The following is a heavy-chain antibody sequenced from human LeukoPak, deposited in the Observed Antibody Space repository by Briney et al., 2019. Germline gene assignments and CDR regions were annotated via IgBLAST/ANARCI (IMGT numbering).Heavy chain of an antibody. D-gene: IGHD4-17*01. CDR2: MNPDSGNT. CDR3: AVHLPGDYLDP. CDR1: GYTFTIYD. V-gene: IGHV1-8*01. J-gene: IGHJ5*02. Sequence: ASVKVSCKASGYTFTIYDINWVRQAAGQGVEWMGWMNPDSGNTDFVQKFQGRVTMTRNTSISTAYMELSSLTSEDTAVYYCAVHLPGDYLDPWGQGTLVTVSS.